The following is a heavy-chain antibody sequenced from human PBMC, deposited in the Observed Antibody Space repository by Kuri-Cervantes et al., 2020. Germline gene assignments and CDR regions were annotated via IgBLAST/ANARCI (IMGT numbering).Heavy chain of an antibody. V-gene: IGHV1-8*02. CDR2: VNPNSGNR. CDR1: VYSLTNYY. J-gene: IGHJ3*02. Sequence: ASVKVSCKASVYSLTNYYMHLVRQAPGQGLEWMGWVNPNSGNRGYAQKYQGRVTMTEDTSTDTAYMELSCLRSEDTAVYYCATRAPHIVVVPAAANAFDIWGHGTMVTVSS. CDR3: ATRAPHIVVVPAAANAFDI. D-gene: IGHD2-2*01.